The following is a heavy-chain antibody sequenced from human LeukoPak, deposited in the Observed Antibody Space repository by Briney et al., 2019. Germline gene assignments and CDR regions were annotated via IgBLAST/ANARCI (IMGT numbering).Heavy chain of an antibody. CDR2: LYSGGDT. CDR3: ARVGDHYHWYFDL. D-gene: IGHD3-10*01. Sequence: GGSLRLSCAASGFTVGTKYMNWVRQAPGKGLEWVSILYSGGDTYYADSVKGRFTISRDNSRNTLSLQMNSLRVEDTAVYYCARVGDHYHWYFDLWGRGTLVTVSS. J-gene: IGHJ2*01. CDR1: GFTVGTKY. V-gene: IGHV3-53*01.